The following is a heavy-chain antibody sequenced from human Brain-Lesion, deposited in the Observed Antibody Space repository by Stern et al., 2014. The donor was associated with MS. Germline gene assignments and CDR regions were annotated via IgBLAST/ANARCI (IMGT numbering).Heavy chain of an antibody. J-gene: IGHJ1*01. CDR2: IYYSGST. Sequence: QVQLQESGPGLVKPSETLSLTCTVSGGSISSSSYYWGWIRQPPGKGLEXIGSIYYSGSTYYNPALKSRVTISVDTSKKQFSLKLSLVTAADTAVYYCAREMGFGAMEEYFQHWGQGTLVTVSS. V-gene: IGHV4-39*02. D-gene: IGHD5-18*01. CDR3: AREMGFGAMEEYFQH. CDR1: GGSISSSSYY.